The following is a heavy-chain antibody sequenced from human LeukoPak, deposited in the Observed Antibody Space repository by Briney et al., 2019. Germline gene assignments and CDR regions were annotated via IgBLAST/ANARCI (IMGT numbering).Heavy chain of an antibody. CDR3: AKDRGQWLVLYFDY. D-gene: IGHD6-19*01. J-gene: IGHJ4*02. Sequence: QPGGSLRLSCAVSGFTFSSYEMSWVRQAPGKGLEWVAFIRYDGSNKYYADSVKGRFTISRDNSKNTLYLQMNSLRAEDTAVYYCAKDRGQWLVLYFDYWGQGTLVTVSS. V-gene: IGHV3-30*02. CDR1: GFTFSSYE. CDR2: IRYDGSNK.